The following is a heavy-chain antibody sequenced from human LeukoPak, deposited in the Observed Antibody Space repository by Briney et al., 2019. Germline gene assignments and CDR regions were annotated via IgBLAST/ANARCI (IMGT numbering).Heavy chain of an antibody. CDR1: GSTFSSYS. CDR3: ARDRGETYDFWSSSPPNWFDP. CDR2: ISTSSSYI. Sequence: GGSLRLSCAASGSTFSSYSMNWVRQAPGKGLEWVSSISTSSSYIYHADSVKGRFTISRDNAKNSLYLQMNSLRAEDTAVYYCARDRGETYDFWSSSPPNWFDPWGQGTLVTVSS. J-gene: IGHJ5*02. V-gene: IGHV3-21*01. D-gene: IGHD3-3*01.